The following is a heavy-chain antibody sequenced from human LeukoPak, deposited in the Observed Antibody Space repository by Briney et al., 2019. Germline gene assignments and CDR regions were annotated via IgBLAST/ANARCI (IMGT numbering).Heavy chain of an antibody. Sequence: GGSLRLSCAASGFTFSSYSMNWVRQAPGKGLEWVSSISSSSSYIYYADSVKGRFTISRDNAKNSLYLQMNSLRAEDTAVHYCASRYCSSTSCYRPFDYWGQGTLVTVSS. CDR3: ASRYCSSTSCYRPFDY. D-gene: IGHD2-2*01. CDR1: GFTFSSYS. V-gene: IGHV3-21*01. J-gene: IGHJ4*02. CDR2: ISSSSSYI.